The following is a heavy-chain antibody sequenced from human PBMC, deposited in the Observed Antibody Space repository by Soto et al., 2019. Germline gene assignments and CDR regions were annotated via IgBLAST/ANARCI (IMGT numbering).Heavy chain of an antibody. Sequence: PGGSLRLSCVASGFTFSNHGMHWARQAPGKGLEWVTVIWYDGTNRFYADSVKGRFTISRDISENTVYLQMDSLRSEDTAVYYCARESSSGRRDRIDYWGQGTLVTVSS. V-gene: IGHV3-33*01. J-gene: IGHJ4*02. CDR1: GFTFSNHG. CDR3: ARESSSGRRDRIDY. CDR2: IWYDGTNR. D-gene: IGHD6-19*01.